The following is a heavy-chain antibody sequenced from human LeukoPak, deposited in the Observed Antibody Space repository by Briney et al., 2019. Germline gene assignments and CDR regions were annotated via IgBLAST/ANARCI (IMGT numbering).Heavy chain of an antibody. CDR3: AKDGRALQLDY. J-gene: IGHJ4*02. CDR2: ISYDGSYK. Sequence: GRSLRLSCAASGFTFSSYGMHWVRQAPGKGLEWVAVISYDGSYKYYADSVKGRFTISRDNSKNTLYLQMNSLRAEDTALYYCAKDGRALQLDYWGQGTLVTVSS. D-gene: IGHD6-6*01. CDR1: GFTFSSYG. V-gene: IGHV3-30*18.